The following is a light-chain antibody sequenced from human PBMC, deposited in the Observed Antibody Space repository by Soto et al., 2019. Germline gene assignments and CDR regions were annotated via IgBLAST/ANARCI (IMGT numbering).Light chain of an antibody. V-gene: IGLV4-69*01. CDR2: LNTDGTH. J-gene: IGLJ2*01. CDR3: QTWGTGIVV. Sequence: QLVLTQSPSASASLGASVKLTCTLSSGHSSYAIAWHQQQPERGPRYLMKLNTDGTHRKGDGIPDRFSASRSGAECHLTISSLQPEDEADYYCQTWGTGIVVFGGGTKLTVL. CDR1: SGHSSYA.